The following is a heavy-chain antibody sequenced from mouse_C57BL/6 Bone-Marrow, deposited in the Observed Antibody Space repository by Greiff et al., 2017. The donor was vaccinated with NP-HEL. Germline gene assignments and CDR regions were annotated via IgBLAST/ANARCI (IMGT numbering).Heavy chain of an antibody. V-gene: IGHV1-81*01. CDR2: IYPRSGNT. Sequence: VQLQESGAELARPGASVKLSCKASGYTFTSYGISWVKQRTGQGLEWIGEIYPRSGNTYYNEKFKGKATLTADKSSSTAYMELRSLTSEDSAVYFCATLRWLLRKAWFAYWGQGTLVTVSA. CDR1: GYTFTSYG. CDR3: ATLRWLLRKAWFAY. D-gene: IGHD2-3*01. J-gene: IGHJ3*01.